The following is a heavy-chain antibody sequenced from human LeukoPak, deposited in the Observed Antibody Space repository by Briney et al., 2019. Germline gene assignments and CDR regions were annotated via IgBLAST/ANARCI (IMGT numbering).Heavy chain of an antibody. CDR2: INWNGRNV. J-gene: IGHJ3*02. CDR3: ARVRKQYYSDSSRHRDGSDI. V-gene: IGHV3-20*04. CDR1: GFTLDDYG. Sequence: GGSLRLSCGMTGFTLDDYGMNWVPQAPGKGLEWVSNINWNGRNVDYADSVKGRFTISRDKAKNSLHLQMNSLSAEDTAVYYCARVRKQYYSDSSRHRDGSDIWGQGTMVIVSS. D-gene: IGHD3-22*01.